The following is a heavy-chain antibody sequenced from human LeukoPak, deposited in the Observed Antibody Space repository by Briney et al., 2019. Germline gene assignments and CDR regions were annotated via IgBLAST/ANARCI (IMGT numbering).Heavy chain of an antibody. J-gene: IGHJ4*02. CDR2: IKQDGSVK. D-gene: IGHD5-24*01. V-gene: IGHV3-7*01. CDR3: AREDAYNADFDF. Sequence: PGGSLRLSCAASGFSFSTYWMSWVRQAPGKGLEWVANIKQDGSVKYYVDSVKGRFAISRDNAKNSLYLQMNSLRAEDTAVYYCAREDAYNADFDFRGQGTLVTVSS. CDR1: GFSFSTYW.